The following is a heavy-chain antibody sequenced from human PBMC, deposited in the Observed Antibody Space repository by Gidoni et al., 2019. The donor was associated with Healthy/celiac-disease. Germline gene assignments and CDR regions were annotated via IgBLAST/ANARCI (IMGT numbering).Heavy chain of an antibody. J-gene: IGHJ4*02. CDR3: ARLEYDSSGYSYYFDY. V-gene: IGHV1-69*01. D-gene: IGHD3-22*01. CDR1: GGTFSSYA. Sequence: QVQLVQSGAEVKKPGSSVKVSCQASGGTFSSYAISWVRQAPGQGLEWMGGIIPIFGTANYAQKFQGRVTITADESTSTAYMELSSLRSEDTAVYYCARLEYDSSGYSYYFDYWGQGTLVTVSS. CDR2: IIPIFGTA.